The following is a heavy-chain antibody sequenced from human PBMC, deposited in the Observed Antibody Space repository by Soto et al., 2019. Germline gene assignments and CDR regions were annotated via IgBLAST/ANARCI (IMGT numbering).Heavy chain of an antibody. CDR2: ITSSGDSF. J-gene: IGHJ4*02. Sequence: EVQLLESGGGLVHPGGSLRLACAASGFRFGEHSMDWVRQAPGKGLEWLSYITSSGDSFYYADSVKGRFTVSRDNAKISLFLHMNSLRDDDTAVYYCARLPKGSMVTSWGQGTLVTVSS. CDR3: ARLPKGSMVTS. D-gene: IGHD2-21*02. V-gene: IGHV3-48*02. CDR1: GFRFGEHS.